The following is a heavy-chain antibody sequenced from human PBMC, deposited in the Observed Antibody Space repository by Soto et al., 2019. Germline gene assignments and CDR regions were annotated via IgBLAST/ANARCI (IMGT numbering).Heavy chain of an antibody. J-gene: IGHJ4*02. CDR2: IYYSGST. V-gene: IGHV4-59*01. D-gene: IGHD5-18*01. Sequence: QVQLQESGPGLVKPSETLSLTCTVSGGSISSYYWSWIRQPPGKGLEWIGYIYYSGSTNYNPSLKSRVTISVNTAKDQFSPKLSSVTAADTAVDYWAGEGGYSYGQYYFDYWGQGTLVTVSS. CDR3: AGEGGYSYGQYYFDY. CDR1: GGSISSYY.